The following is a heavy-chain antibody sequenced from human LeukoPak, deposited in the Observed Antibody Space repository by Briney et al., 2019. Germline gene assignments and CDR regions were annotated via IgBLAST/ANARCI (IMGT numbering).Heavy chain of an antibody. CDR2: IYTSGST. Sequence: SETLSLTCTVSGGSISSGSYYWSWIRQPAGKGLEWIGRIYTSGSTNYNPSLKSRVTISVDTSKNQFSLKLSSVTAADTAVYYCAGLGGGGYLVHWGQGTLVTVSS. D-gene: IGHD3-22*01. CDR1: GGSISSGSYY. J-gene: IGHJ4*02. CDR3: AGLGGGGYLVH. V-gene: IGHV4-61*02.